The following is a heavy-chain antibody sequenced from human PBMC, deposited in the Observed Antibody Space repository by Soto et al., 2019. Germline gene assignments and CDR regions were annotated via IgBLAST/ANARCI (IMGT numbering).Heavy chain of an antibody. J-gene: IGHJ4*02. D-gene: IGHD5-18*01. CDR3: ARAGTAMIALDY. Sequence: SETLSLTXSVSGGSISSYFWSWIRQPPGKGLEWIGYIYYSGSTNYNPSLKSRVTISVDTSKNQFSLKLSSVTAADTAVYYCARAGTAMIALDYWGQGTLVTVSS. CDR1: GGSISSYF. V-gene: IGHV4-59*01. CDR2: IYYSGST.